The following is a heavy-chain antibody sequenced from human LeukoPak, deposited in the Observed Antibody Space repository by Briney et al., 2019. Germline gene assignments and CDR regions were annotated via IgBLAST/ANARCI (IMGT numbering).Heavy chain of an antibody. Sequence: SETLSLTCTVSGGSINSYYWSWIRQPPGKGLEWIGYIYYSGSTNYNPSLKGRVTISVDTSKNQFSLKLSSVTAADTAVYYCARGSGYSYYYYYYGMDVWGQGTTVTVSS. V-gene: IGHV4-59*01. CDR1: GGSINSYY. J-gene: IGHJ6*02. CDR3: ARGSGYSYYYYYYGMDV. CDR2: IYYSGST. D-gene: IGHD5-18*01.